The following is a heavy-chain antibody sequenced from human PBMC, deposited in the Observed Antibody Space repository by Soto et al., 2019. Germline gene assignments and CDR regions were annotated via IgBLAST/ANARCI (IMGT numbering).Heavy chain of an antibody. CDR3: ATALEYQLLRSGYYYYGMDV. V-gene: IGHV3-30*03. CDR1: GFTFSSYG. D-gene: IGHD2-2*01. Sequence: QVQLVESGGGVVQPGRSLRLSCAASGFTFSSYGMHWVRQAPGKGLEWVAVISYDGSNKYYADSVKGRFTISRDNSNNTXYXXMNSRRAEDTAVYYCATALEYQLLRSGYYYYGMDVWGQGTTVTVSS. CDR2: ISYDGSNK. J-gene: IGHJ6*02.